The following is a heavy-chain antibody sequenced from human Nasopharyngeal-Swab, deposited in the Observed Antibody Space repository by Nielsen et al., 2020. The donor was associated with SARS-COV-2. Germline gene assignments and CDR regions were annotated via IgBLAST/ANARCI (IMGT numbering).Heavy chain of an antibody. D-gene: IGHD6-13*01. CDR1: RFTFSNYN. J-gene: IGHJ4*02. Sequence: GESLKISCAASRFTFSNYNMNWVRQAPGKGLEWVSYISSSGSTMYYADSVKGRFTISRDNAKNSLYLQMNSLRAEDTAVYYCASERTPLAATGTLDYWGQGTLVTVSS. CDR3: ASERTPLAATGTLDY. V-gene: IGHV3-48*04. CDR2: ISSSGSTM.